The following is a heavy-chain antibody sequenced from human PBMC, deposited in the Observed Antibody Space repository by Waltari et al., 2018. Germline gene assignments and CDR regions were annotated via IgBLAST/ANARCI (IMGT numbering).Heavy chain of an antibody. CDR1: GGSFSGYY. J-gene: IGHJ4*02. CDR2: INHSGST. CDR3: ATDLMLVTPGY. V-gene: IGHV4-34*01. D-gene: IGHD2-8*01. Sequence: QVQLQQWGAGLLKPSETLSLTCAVYGGSFSGYYWSWIRQPPGKGLEWIGEINHSGSTNYNPSLKSRVTISVDTAKNQFSLKLSSLRSEDTAVYYCATDLMLVTPGYWGQGTLVTVSS.